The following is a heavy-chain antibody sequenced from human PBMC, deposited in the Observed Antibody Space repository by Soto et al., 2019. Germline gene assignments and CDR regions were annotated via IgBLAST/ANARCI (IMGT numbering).Heavy chain of an antibody. CDR3: TRGDRSSSWYGGFYSRH. V-gene: IGHV4-34*02. CDR1: GGSFSGYY. Sequence: QVQLQQWGAGLLKPSETLSLSCAVYGGSFSGYYWSWIRQPPGKGLEWIGDINHSGTTNYNPSLKSRVTISVDTSTNQFYLKLSSVTAADTAMYYCTRGDRSSSWYGGFYSRHWGQGTLVTVSS. D-gene: IGHD6-13*01. J-gene: IGHJ1*01. CDR2: INHSGTT.